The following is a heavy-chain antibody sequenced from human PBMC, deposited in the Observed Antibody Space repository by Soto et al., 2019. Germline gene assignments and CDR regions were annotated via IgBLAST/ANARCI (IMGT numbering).Heavy chain of an antibody. CDR1: GFTFSSYA. CDR2: ISYDGSNK. J-gene: IGHJ4*02. CDR3: ARDGDYSGYGGPFDY. D-gene: IGHD5-12*01. V-gene: IGHV3-30-3*01. Sequence: QVQLVESGGGVVQPGRSLRLSCAASGFTFSSYAMYWVRQAPGKGLEWVAVISYDGSNKYYADSVKGRFTISRDNSKNTLYLQMNSLRAEDTAVYYCARDGDYSGYGGPFDYWGQGTLVTVSS.